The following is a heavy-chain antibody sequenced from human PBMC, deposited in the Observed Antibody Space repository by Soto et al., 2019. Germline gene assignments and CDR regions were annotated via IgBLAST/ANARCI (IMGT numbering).Heavy chain of an antibody. Sequence: GGSLRLSCAASGFTFHNAWMSWVRQAPGKGLEWLGRVKSNTDGGATDYAAPVKDRFTISRDDSRNTLYLEMNSLKSEDTAVYYCTTGFATAVYYFDYWGQGT. D-gene: IGHD6-13*01. CDR2: VKSNTDGGAT. V-gene: IGHV3-15*01. CDR3: TTGFATAVYYFDY. J-gene: IGHJ4*02. CDR1: GFTFHNAW.